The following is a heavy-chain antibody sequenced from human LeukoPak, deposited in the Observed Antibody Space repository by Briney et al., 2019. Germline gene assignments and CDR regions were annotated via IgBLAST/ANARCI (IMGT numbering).Heavy chain of an antibody. CDR3: ARDFWLGRDAHATSGGDAFDI. CDR2: INPNSGGT. V-gene: IGHV1-2*02. Sequence: GASVKVSCKASGYTFTAYYMHWVRQAPGQGLEWMGWINPNSGGTTYAQKFQGRVTMTRDTSISTVYMELSRLRSDDTAVYYCARDFWLGRDAHATSGGDAFDIWGQGTMVTVSS. J-gene: IGHJ3*02. D-gene: IGHD3-3*01. CDR1: GYTFTAYY.